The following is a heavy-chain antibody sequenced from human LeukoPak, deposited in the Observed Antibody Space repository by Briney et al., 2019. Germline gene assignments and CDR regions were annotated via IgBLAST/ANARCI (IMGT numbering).Heavy chain of an antibody. CDR3: ARGEEYQLPYYFDY. D-gene: IGHD2-2*01. CDR1: GGSISSYY. Sequence: PSETLSLTCTVSGGSISSYYWSWIRQPPGKGLEWIGYIYYSGSTNYNPSLKSRVTISVDTSKNQFSLKLSSVTAADTAVYYCARGEEYQLPYYFDYWGQGTLVTVSS. CDR2: IYYSGST. V-gene: IGHV4-59*01. J-gene: IGHJ4*02.